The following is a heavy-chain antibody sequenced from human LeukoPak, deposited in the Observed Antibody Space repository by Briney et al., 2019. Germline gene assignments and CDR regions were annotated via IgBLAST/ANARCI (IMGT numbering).Heavy chain of an antibody. V-gene: IGHV3-23*01. D-gene: IGHD7-27*01. Sequence: PGGSLRLSCAASGFNFSPYGMSWIRQAPGKGLERVAGISGSGSDTYYADSVKGRFTISRDNFKNTVDLQMNSLRADDTAVYYCAKLGTYFYFDFWGRGTLVTVSS. J-gene: IGHJ2*01. CDR2: ISGSGSDT. CDR1: GFNFSPYG. CDR3: AKLGTYFYFDF.